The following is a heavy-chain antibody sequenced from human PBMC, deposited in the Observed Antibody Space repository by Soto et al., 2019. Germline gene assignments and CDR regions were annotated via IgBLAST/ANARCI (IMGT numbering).Heavy chain of an antibody. CDR1: GYTLTSYD. CDR2: MNPNSGNT. J-gene: IGHJ4*02. D-gene: IGHD1-1*01. Sequence: QVQLVQSGAEVKKPGASVKVSCKASGYTLTSYDISWVRQATGQGLEWMGWMNPNSGNTVYAQKFQGRVTMTRNTSISTAYMELSSLRSEDTAVYYCGRDKVVGATGNWGQGTLVTFSS. V-gene: IGHV1-8*01. CDR3: GRDKVVGATGN.